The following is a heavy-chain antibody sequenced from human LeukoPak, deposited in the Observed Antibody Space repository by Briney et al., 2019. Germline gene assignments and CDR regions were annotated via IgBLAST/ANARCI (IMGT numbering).Heavy chain of an antibody. D-gene: IGHD1-26*01. V-gene: IGHV4-38-2*01. J-gene: IGHJ4*02. Sequence: SETLSLTCAVSGYSISSGYYWGWIRQPPGKGLEWIGSIDHSGSTYYNPSLKSRVTISVDTSKNQFSLKLSSVTAADTAVYYCARPRSGSYFDYWGQGTLVTVSS. CDR3: ARPRSGSYFDY. CDR2: IDHSGST. CDR1: GYSISSGYY.